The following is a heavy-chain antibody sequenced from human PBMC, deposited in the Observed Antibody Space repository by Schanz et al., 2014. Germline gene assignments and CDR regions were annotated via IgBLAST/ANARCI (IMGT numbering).Heavy chain of an antibody. J-gene: IGHJ4*02. V-gene: IGHV3-30-3*01. CDR3: ASPSGYSDYGTYFDF. CDR1: GFTFSSYA. Sequence: QVQLLQFGGGVVQPGRSLRLSCAASGFTFSSYAMHWVRQAPGKGLEWVAIISNDGSIKYYADSVEGRFTISRDNSRNTLYLQMNSLRTEDTAVYYCASPSGYSDYGTYFDFWGQGTLXTVSS. D-gene: IGHD5-12*01. CDR2: ISNDGSIK.